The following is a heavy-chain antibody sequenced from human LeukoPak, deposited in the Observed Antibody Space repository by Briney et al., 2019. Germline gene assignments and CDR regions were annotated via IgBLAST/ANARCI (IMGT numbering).Heavy chain of an antibody. V-gene: IGHV7-4-1*02. CDR1: GYTFTSYA. D-gene: IGHD1-26*01. Sequence: GASVKVPCKASGYTFTSYAMNWVRQAPGQGLEWMGWINTNTGNPTYAQGFTGRFVFSLDTSVSTAYLQISSLKAEDTAVYYCARDMSNGGSYYDAYWGQGTLVTVSS. CDR2: INTNTGNP. J-gene: IGHJ4*02. CDR3: ARDMSNGGSYYDAY.